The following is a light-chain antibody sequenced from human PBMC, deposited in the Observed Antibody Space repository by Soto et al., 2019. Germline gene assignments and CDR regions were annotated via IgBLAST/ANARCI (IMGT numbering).Light chain of an antibody. J-gene: IGLJ1*01. CDR1: SSNIGSNY. Sequence: QSALTQPPSASGTPGQRGTISCTGSSSNIGSNYVYWYQQLPGTAPKLLIYRNNQRPSGVPDRFSGSKSGTSASLAISGLRSEDEADYYCAAWDDSLSALYVFGTGTKVTVL. CDR3: AAWDDSLSALYV. CDR2: RNN. V-gene: IGLV1-47*01.